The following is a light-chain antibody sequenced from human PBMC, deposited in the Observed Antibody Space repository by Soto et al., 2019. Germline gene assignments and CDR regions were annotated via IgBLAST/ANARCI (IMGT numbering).Light chain of an antibody. V-gene: IGKV1-12*01. CDR1: QGISRW. J-gene: IGKJ3*01. Sequence: SQMTQSPSSVSASVGDRVTITCRGSQGISRWLAWYEQKPGKAPKLLIYTASRLQSGVPSKFSGSGSGTDFTLTISSLQPEDFATYYCQQTISFPFTFGPGNKVDI. CDR2: TAS. CDR3: QQTISFPFT.